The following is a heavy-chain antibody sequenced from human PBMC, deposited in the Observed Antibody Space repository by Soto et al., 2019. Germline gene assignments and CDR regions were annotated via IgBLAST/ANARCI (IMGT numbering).Heavy chain of an antibody. CDR1: GGTFSSYT. V-gene: IGHV1-69*04. D-gene: IGHD3-3*01. CDR3: ARDRGVTYYMDV. CDR2: IIPILGIA. J-gene: IGHJ6*03. Sequence: ASVKVSCKASGGTFSSYTISWVRQAPGQGLEWMGRIIPILGIANYAQKFQGRVTITADKSTSTAYMELSSLRSEDTAVYYCARDRGVTYYMDVWGKGTTVTVSS.